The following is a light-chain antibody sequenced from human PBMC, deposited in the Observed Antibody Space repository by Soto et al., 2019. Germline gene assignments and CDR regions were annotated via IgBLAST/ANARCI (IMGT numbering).Light chain of an antibody. CDR2: GAS. CDR3: QESFLTLGA. J-gene: IGKJ1*01. Sequence: IQRTSYGSKLSVSGGGGVIITCLASQYIGDFLNWYQQTPGKAPKLLIFGASNLHIGVTSRFSGNGSGTEFNLTINNLPREDFATHSIQESFLTLGAIGRGTKVDIK. V-gene: IGKV1-39*01. CDR1: QYIGDF.